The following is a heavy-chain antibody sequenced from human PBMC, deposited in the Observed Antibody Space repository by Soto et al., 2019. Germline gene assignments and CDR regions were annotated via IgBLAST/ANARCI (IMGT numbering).Heavy chain of an antibody. Sequence: ASLKVSYKASGYSLTSYAIYWVRQAPGQRXEWMGWINAGNGNTKYSQKLQGRVTFAGDTSASTAHMELSSLRSEDTAVYFCARGVENIVVVLDVFGYYGMDVWGQGTTVTVSS. D-gene: IGHD2-2*01. V-gene: IGHV1-3*01. CDR1: GYSLTSYA. CDR3: ARGVENIVVVLDVFGYYGMDV. CDR2: INAGNGNT. J-gene: IGHJ6*02.